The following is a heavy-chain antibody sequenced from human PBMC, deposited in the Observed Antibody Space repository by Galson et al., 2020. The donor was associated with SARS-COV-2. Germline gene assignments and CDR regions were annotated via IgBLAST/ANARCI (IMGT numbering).Heavy chain of an antibody. V-gene: IGHV4-31*03. CDR3: ARAGGQGATFDL. CDR2: ISHIGSA. J-gene: IGHJ2*01. CDR1: GDSISRGGYF. Sequence: SETLSLTCTVSGDSISRGGYFWSWIRQLPGRGLEWIGYISHIGSAYYNPSLRSRIIISADTSKKSFSLSLYSVTAADTAVYYCARAGGQGATFDLWGRGTLVPVSS. D-gene: IGHD3-10*01.